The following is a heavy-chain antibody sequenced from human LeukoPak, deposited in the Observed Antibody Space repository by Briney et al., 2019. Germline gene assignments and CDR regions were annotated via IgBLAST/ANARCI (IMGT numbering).Heavy chain of an antibody. CDR1: GGSISSGDYY. CDR3: ARPARYFGPMDV. Sequence: SETLSLTCTVSGGSISSGDYYWSWIRQPPGKGLEWIGYIYYSGSTYYNPSPKSRVTISVDTSKNQFSLKLSSVTAADTAVYYCARPARYFGPMDVWGKGTTVTVSS. J-gene: IGHJ6*03. CDR2: IYYSGST. V-gene: IGHV4-30-4*08. D-gene: IGHD3-9*01.